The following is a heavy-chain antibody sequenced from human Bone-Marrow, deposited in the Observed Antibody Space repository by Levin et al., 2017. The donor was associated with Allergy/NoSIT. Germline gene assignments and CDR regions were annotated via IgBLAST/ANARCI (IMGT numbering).Heavy chain of an antibody. V-gene: IGHV4-34*01. CDR2: VNHSGST. J-gene: IGHJ4*02. D-gene: IGHD1-1*01. CDR1: GGSFSGYY. CDR3: ARELTY. Sequence: GSLRLSCAVYGGSFSGYYWSWIRQPPGKGLEWIGEVNHSGSTNYNPSLKSRVTISVDTSKNQFSLKLSSVTAADTAVYYCARELTYWGQGTLVTVSS.